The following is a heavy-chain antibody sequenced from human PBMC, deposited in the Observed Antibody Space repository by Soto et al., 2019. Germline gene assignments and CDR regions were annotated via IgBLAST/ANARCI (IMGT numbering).Heavy chain of an antibody. J-gene: IGHJ4*02. V-gene: IGHV1-69*01. Sequence: QVQLVQSGAEVKKPGSSVKVSYKASGGTFSSYAISWVRQAPGQGLEWMGGIIPIFGTANYAQKFQGRVTITADESTSTAYMELSSLRSEDTAVYYCARAGLITMIERYYFDYWGQGTLVTVSS. D-gene: IGHD3-22*01. CDR2: IIPIFGTA. CDR1: GGTFSSYA. CDR3: ARAGLITMIERYYFDY.